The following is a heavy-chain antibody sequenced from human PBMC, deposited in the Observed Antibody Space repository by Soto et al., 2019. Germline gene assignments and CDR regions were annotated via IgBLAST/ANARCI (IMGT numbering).Heavy chain of an antibody. CDR1: GGSISKFY. Sequence: PSETLSLTCSVSGGSISKFYWSWIRKTAGKGLEWMGRVYATGTTDYNPSLRSRVAMSVDISRNTFSLRLTSVTAADTGMYYCVRDGSKTRRDWFDXWGQGKLVTVSX. CDR3: VRDGSKTRRDWFDX. CDR2: VYATGTT. J-gene: IGHJ5*02. D-gene: IGHD6-6*01. V-gene: IGHV4-4*07.